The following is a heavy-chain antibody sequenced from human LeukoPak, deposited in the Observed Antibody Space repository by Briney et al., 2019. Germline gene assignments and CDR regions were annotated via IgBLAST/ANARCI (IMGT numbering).Heavy chain of an antibody. CDR1: GFTSSSYS. D-gene: IGHD3-22*01. Sequence: PGGSLRLSCAASGFTSSSYSMNWVRQAPGNGLEWVSSISSSSSYIYYADSVKGRFTISRDNAKNSLYLQMNSLRAEDTAVYYCARRDSSGYYYRFDYWGQGTLVTVSS. V-gene: IGHV3-21*01. CDR3: ARRDSSGYYYRFDY. J-gene: IGHJ4*02. CDR2: ISSSSSYI.